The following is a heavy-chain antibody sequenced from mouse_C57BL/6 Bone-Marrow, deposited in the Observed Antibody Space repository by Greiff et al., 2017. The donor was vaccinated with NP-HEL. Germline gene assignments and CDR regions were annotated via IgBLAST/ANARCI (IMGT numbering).Heavy chain of an antibody. V-gene: IGHV5-2*03. CDR1: EYEFPSHD. D-gene: IGHD1-1*01. J-gene: IGHJ1*03. CDR3: ARIYYYGRSWYFDV. Sequence: EVKLVESGGGLVQPGESLKLSCESNEYEFPSHDMSWVRKTPEKRLELVAAINRDGGSTYYPDTMERRFIISRDNTKKTLYLQMSSLRSEDTALYYCARIYYYGRSWYFDVWGTGTTVTVSS. CDR2: INRDGGST.